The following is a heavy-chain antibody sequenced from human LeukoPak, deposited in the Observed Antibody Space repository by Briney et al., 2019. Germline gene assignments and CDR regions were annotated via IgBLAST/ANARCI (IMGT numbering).Heavy chain of an antibody. CDR2: VSLNSGNT. CDR3: AKLYSGSYYWFDP. V-gene: IGHV1-8*01. J-gene: IGHJ5*02. D-gene: IGHD1-26*01. CDR1: GNTFTSYD. Sequence: ASVKVSCKASGNTFTSYDINWVRQATGQGLEWMGWVSLNSGNTGYAQKFPGRVTMTRNTSISTAYMELSSLRSEDTAVYYCAKLYSGSYYWFDPWGQGPLVTVSS.